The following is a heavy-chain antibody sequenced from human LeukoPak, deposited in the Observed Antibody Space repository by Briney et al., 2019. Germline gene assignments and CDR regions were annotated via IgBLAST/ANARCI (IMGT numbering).Heavy chain of an antibody. CDR3: ARKTYYYDSGSYSKSYYFDY. V-gene: IGHV3-11*06. D-gene: IGHD3-10*01. J-gene: IGHJ4*02. Sequence: GGSLRLSCAASGFTFSDFYMSWIRQAPGKGLEWLSDVSSSSTDTNYADSVKGRFTISRDNAKNSLFLQLDSLRAEDTAVYYCARKTYYYDSGSYSKSYYFDYWGQGTLVTVSS. CDR1: GFTFSDFY. CDR2: VSSSSTDT.